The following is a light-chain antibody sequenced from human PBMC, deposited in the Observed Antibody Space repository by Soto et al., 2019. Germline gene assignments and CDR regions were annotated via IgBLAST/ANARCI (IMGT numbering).Light chain of an antibody. CDR2: GNS. CDR1: SSNIGAGYD. CDR3: QSYDSSLSGSI. J-gene: IGLJ2*01. V-gene: IGLV1-40*01. Sequence: QSVLTQPPSVSGAPGQRVTISCTGSSSNIGAGYDVHWYQQLPGTAPKLLIYGNSNRHSGVPDRFSGSKSGTSAYLAITGLMAEDEADYYCQSYDSSLSGSIFGGGTKLTVL.